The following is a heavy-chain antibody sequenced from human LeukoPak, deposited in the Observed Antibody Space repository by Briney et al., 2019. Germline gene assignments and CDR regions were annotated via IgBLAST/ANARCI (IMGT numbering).Heavy chain of an antibody. D-gene: IGHD1-26*01. CDR3: ARDLGSGSYYETDY. J-gene: IGHJ4*02. V-gene: IGHV3-53*04. Sequence: GGSLRLSCAASGFTVSSNYMSWVRQAPGKGLEWVSVIYSGGSTYYADSVKGRFTISRHNSRNTLYLQMNSLRAEDTAVYYCARDLGSGSYYETDYWGQGTLVTVSS. CDR2: IYSGGST. CDR1: GFTVSSNY.